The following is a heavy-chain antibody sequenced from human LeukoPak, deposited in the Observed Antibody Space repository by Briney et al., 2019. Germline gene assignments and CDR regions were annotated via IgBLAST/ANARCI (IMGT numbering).Heavy chain of an antibody. CDR1: GFTFSSYT. CDR2: ISYDGSNK. D-gene: IGHD1-26*01. Sequence: GTSLRLSCAASGFTFSSYTMHWVRQAPGKGLEWVAVISYDGSNKYYADSVKGRFTISRDNSKNTLYLQMNSLRPEDTAVYYCARDGLLGATNPFDYWGQGTLVTVSS. V-gene: IGHV3-30*14. CDR3: ARDGLLGATNPFDY. J-gene: IGHJ4*02.